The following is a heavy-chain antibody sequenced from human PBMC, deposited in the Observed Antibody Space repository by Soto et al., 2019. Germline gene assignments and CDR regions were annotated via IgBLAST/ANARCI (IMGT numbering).Heavy chain of an antibody. D-gene: IGHD2-15*01. CDR3: ARDYSRYCSGGSCYSDP. CDR1: GYTFTSYG. Sequence: QVQLVQSGAEVKKPGASVKVSCKASGYTFTSYGISWVRQAPGQGLEWMGWISAYNGNTNYAQKVQGRVTMTTDTSTSTAYMELRSLRSDDTAVYYCARDYSRYCSGGSCYSDPWGQGTLVTVSS. CDR2: ISAYNGNT. J-gene: IGHJ5*02. V-gene: IGHV1-18*01.